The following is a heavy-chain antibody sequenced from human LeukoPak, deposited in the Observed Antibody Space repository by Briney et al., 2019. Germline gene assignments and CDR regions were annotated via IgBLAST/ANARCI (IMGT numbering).Heavy chain of an antibody. D-gene: IGHD2-15*01. CDR3: VSFGVVVAAAGFDY. CDR2: ISSSSSYI. V-gene: IGHV3-21*01. J-gene: IGHJ4*02. Sequence: GGSLRLSCAASGLTFSSYSMNWVRQAPGKGLEWVSSISSSSSYIYYADSVKGRFTISRDNAKNSLYLQMNSLRAEDTAVYYCVSFGVVVAAAGFDYWGQGTLVTVSS. CDR1: GLTFSSYS.